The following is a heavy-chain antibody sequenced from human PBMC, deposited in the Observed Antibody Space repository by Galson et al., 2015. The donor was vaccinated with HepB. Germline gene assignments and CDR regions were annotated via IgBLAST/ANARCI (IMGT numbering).Heavy chain of an antibody. CDR2: TYYRSKWYN. V-gene: IGHV6-1*01. CDR1: GDSVSSNSAA. J-gene: IGHJ6*02. CDR3: ARALWGYSSGWYGDYYGMDV. Sequence: CAISGDSVSSNSAAWHWIRQSPSRGLEWLGRTYYRSKWYNDYAVSVKSRITINPDTSKNQFSLQLNSVTPEDTAVYYCARALWGYSSGWYGDYYGMDVWGQGTAVTVSS. D-gene: IGHD6-19*01.